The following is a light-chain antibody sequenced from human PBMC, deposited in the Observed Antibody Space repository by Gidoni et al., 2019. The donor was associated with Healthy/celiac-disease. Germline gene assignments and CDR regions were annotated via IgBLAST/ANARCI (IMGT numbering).Light chain of an antibody. V-gene: IGLV2-14*01. CDR1: SSDVGGYNY. CDR2: DVS. Sequence: QSALTPPASVSGSPGQSITISCTGTSSDVGGYNYVSWYQQHPGKAPKLMIYDVSNRPPGVSNRFSGSKSGNTASLTISGLQAEDEADYYCSSYTSSSTLYVFGTGTKVTV. J-gene: IGLJ1*01. CDR3: SSYTSSSTLYV.